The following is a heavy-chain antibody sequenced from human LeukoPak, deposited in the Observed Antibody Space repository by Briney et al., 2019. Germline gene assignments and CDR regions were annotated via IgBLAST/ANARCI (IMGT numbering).Heavy chain of an antibody. D-gene: IGHD3-3*01. CDR2: IYDSGST. Sequence: SETLSLTCTASGGSISSSSYYWGWIRQPPGKGLEWIGSIYDSGSTNYNPSLKSRVTISVDTSKNQFSLKLSSVTAADTAVYYCARADFWSGLSGYWGQGTLVTVSS. V-gene: IGHV4-39*07. J-gene: IGHJ4*02. CDR1: GGSISSSSYY. CDR3: ARADFWSGLSGY.